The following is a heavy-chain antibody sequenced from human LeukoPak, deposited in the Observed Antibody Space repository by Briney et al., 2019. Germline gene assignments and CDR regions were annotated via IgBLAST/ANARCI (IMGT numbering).Heavy chain of an antibody. CDR2: ISGSGGST. Sequence: GESLKISCAASGFTFSSYAMSWVRQAPGKGLEWVSAISGSGGSTYYADSVKGRFTISRDNSKNTLYLQMNSLRAEDTAVYYCAKEAGGTKSFDYWGQGTLVTVSS. CDR3: AKEAGGTKSFDY. J-gene: IGHJ4*02. V-gene: IGHV3-23*01. D-gene: IGHD1-26*01. CDR1: GFTFSSYA.